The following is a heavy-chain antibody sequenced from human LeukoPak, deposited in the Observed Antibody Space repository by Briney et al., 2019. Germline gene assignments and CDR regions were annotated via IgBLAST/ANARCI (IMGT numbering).Heavy chain of an antibody. Sequence: GGSLRLSCTASGFTFSSYAMSWVRQAPGKGLEWVSGIGGSGSDIYYSDSVKGRFTISRDNSKNTVLLQMNSLRAEDTAVYYCAKDSQVFGYWGQGTMVSVSS. CDR3: AKDSQVFGY. D-gene: IGHD3-22*01. J-gene: IGHJ3*01. CDR2: IGGSGSDI. CDR1: GFTFSSYA. V-gene: IGHV3-23*01.